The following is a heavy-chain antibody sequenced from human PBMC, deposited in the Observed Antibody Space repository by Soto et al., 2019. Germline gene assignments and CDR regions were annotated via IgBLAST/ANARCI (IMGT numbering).Heavy chain of an antibody. Sequence: PSETLSLTCTVSGGSTSSYSWSWIRQPPGKGLEWIGYMFYSGSTEYNPSFKRSVTISVDTSKNPFSLNLNSMTAAVTAAYSCAVTPSDYSGSSSYPAHALDIWGQGRMVTVSS. CDR2: MFYSGST. D-gene: IGHD2-15*01. CDR3: AVTPSDYSGSSSYPAHALDI. CDR1: GGSTSSYS. J-gene: IGHJ3*02. V-gene: IGHV4-59*01.